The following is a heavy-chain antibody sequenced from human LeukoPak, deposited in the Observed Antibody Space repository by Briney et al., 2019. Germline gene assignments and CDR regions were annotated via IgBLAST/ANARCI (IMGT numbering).Heavy chain of an antibody. J-gene: IGHJ6*03. Sequence: GGSLRLSCTASGFTFGDYAMSWFRQAPGKGLEWVGFIRSKAYGGTTEYAASVKGRFTISRDDSKSIAHLQMNSLKTEDTAVYYCTRDLASSGWYFLGVSYYYMDVWGKGTTVTVSS. D-gene: IGHD6-19*01. CDR1: GFTFGDYA. V-gene: IGHV3-49*03. CDR2: IRSKAYGGTT. CDR3: TRDLASSGWYFLGVSYYYMDV.